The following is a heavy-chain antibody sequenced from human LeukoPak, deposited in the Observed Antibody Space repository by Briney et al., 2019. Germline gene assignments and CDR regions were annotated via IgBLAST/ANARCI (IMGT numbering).Heavy chain of an antibody. D-gene: IGHD3-16*02. V-gene: IGHV3-15*01. CDR2: IKSKTDGGTT. CDR3: TTEASTWGSYRPFDY. J-gene: IGHJ4*02. CDR1: GFTFSSYA. Sequence: GGSLRLSCAASGFTFSSYAMHWVRQAPGKGLEWVGRIKSKTDGGTTDYAAPVKGRFTISRDDSKNTLYLQMNSLKTEDTAVYYCTTEASTWGSYRPFDYWGQGTLVTVSS.